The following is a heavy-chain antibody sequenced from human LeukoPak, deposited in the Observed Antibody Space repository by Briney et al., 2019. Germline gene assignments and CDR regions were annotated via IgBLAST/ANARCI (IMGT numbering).Heavy chain of an antibody. CDR1: GFAFSTYS. CDR3: ARVSALGHAFDI. Sequence: GGSLRLSCAASGFAFSTYSMIWVRQAPGKGLEWVSSITSTSVYIYYADSLKGRFTISRDNAKNSLYLQMNSLRVEDTAVYYCARVSALGHAFDIWGQGTMVTVSS. D-gene: IGHD7-27*01. V-gene: IGHV3-21*01. CDR2: ITSTSVYI. J-gene: IGHJ3*02.